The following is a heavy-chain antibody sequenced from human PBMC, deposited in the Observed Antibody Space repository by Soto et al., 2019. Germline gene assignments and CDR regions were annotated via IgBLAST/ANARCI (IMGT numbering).Heavy chain of an antibody. Sequence: QVQLVESGGGVVQPGTSLRLSCVGSGFTFRSYVIHWVRQAPGKGLEWVALTSYDGSNNFYGDSVKGRITISRDNSRNTVELQMDSLRLEDTALYYCARWGTTGGLDVWGQGTLVSVSS. J-gene: IGHJ4*02. CDR1: GFTFRSYV. CDR3: ARWGTTGGLDV. CDR2: TSYDGSNN. V-gene: IGHV3-33*05. D-gene: IGHD3-16*01.